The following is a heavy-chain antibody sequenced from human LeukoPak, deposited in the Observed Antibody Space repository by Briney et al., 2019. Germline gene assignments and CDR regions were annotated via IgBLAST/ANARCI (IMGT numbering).Heavy chain of an antibody. CDR2: INPNSGGT. Sequence: ASVKVSCKASGYTFTGYYMHWVRQAPGQGLEWMGWINPNSGGTNYAQKFQGRVTMTRDTSISTACMELSRLRSDDTAVYYCARLHPGIAAAGKEGFDYWGQGTLVTVSS. CDR1: GYTFTGYY. CDR3: ARLHPGIAAAGKEGFDY. J-gene: IGHJ4*02. D-gene: IGHD6-13*01. V-gene: IGHV1-2*02.